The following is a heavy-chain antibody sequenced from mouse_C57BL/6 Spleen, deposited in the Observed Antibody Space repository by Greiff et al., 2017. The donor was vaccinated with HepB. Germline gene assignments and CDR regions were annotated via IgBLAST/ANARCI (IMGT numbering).Heavy chain of an antibody. D-gene: IGHD2-4*01. CDR1: GDTVTGYW. J-gene: IGHJ4*01. V-gene: IGHV1-9*01. Sequence: VQLQESGAELMRPGASGKLSCKATGDTVTGYWIEGVKQRPGHGREWIGEIVPGNGSTNYNEKFKGQDTFTADTSSKTAYMQLSSLTTEDSAIYYCARWDYDGYQYYYAMEYWGQGATVTASS. CDR3: ARWDYDGYQYYYAMEY. CDR2: IVPGNGST.